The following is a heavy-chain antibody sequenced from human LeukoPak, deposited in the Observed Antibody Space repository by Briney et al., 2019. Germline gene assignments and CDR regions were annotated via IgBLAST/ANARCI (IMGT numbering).Heavy chain of an antibody. J-gene: IGHJ5*02. CDR1: GYTFTSYD. D-gene: IGHD3-16*02. Sequence: ASVKVSCKASGYTFTSYDINWVRQVTGQGLEWMGWMNPNSGNTGSVQRFQGRITMTRDTSISTAYMELSSLRSEDTAVYYCARGPLVRLPSSFDPWGQGTLVTVSS. CDR3: ARGPLVRLPSSFDP. CDR2: MNPNSGNT. V-gene: IGHV1-8*01.